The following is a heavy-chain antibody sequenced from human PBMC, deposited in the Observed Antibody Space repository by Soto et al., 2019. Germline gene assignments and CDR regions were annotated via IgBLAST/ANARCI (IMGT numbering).Heavy chain of an antibody. CDR1: GGSLSSSSFF. J-gene: IGHJ4*02. CDR3: ASHIEFSGSSVFDS. D-gene: IGHD6-6*01. V-gene: IGHV4-39*01. CDR2: MHSRGRS. Sequence: SETLSLTCAVSGGSLSSSSFFWGWIRQPPGKGLEWIGSMHSRGRSYYNASLKSRLTIPVDTSKNQFSLRLTSVAATDTAVYFCASHIEFSGSSVFDSWGQGTLVTVSS.